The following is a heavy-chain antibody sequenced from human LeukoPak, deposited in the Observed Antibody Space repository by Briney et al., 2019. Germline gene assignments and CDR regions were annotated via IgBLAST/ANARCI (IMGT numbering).Heavy chain of an antibody. D-gene: IGHD6-19*01. CDR2: IIPIFGTA. CDR1: GGTFSSYA. J-gene: IGHJ5*02. CDR3: ARGRASAAQFDP. V-gene: IGHV1-69*13. Sequence: ASVKVSCKASGGTFSSYAISWVRQAPGQGLEWMGGIIPIFGTANYAQKFQGRVTITADESTSTAYMELSSLRSEDTAVYYCARGRASAAQFDPWGQGTLVTVSS.